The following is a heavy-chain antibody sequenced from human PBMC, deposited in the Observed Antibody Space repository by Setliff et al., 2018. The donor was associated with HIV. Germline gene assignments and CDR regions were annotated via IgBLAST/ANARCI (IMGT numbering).Heavy chain of an antibody. CDR1: GYSLTNYY. CDR2: INPSGGST. CDR3: ARAYCSTTSCSTSYHYYYMDV. J-gene: IGHJ6*03. V-gene: IGHV1-46*01. Sequence: ASVKVSCKASGYSLTNYYMHWVRQAPGQGLEWTGIINPSGGSTSYAQKFQGRVTMTRDTSTSTVYMALSSLRSEDTAVYYCARAYCSTTSCSTSYHYYYMDVWGKGTTVTVSS. D-gene: IGHD2-2*01.